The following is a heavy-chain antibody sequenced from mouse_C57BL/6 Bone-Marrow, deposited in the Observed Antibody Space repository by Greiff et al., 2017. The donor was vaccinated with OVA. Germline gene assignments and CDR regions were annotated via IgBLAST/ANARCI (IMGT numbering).Heavy chain of an antibody. CDR1: GFNIKDDY. CDR2: IDPENGDT. Sequence: EVQLQQSGAELVRPGASVKLSCTASGFNIKDDYMHWVKQRPEQGLEWIGWIDPENGDTEYASKFQGKATITADTSSNTAYLQLSSLTSEDTAVYYCTILRVWYFDVWGTGTTVTVSS. V-gene: IGHV14-4*01. CDR3: TILRVWYFDV. J-gene: IGHJ1*03. D-gene: IGHD1-1*01.